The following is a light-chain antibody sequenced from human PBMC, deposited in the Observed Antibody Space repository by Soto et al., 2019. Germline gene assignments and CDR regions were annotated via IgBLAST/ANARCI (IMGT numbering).Light chain of an antibody. CDR1: QTISTY. V-gene: IGKV1-39*01. Sequence: DIQMTQSPSALSASVGDRVTITCRASQTISTYLNWYQQKPGKAPKLLIYAASTLQSGVPSKFSGSGSGKDFTLTISSLQLEDFATYYCQQSLGIPYTFGQGTRLEIK. J-gene: IGKJ2*01. CDR2: AAS. CDR3: QQSLGIPYT.